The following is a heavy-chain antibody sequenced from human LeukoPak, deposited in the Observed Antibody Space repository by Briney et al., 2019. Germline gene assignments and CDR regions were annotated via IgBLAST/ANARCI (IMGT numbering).Heavy chain of an antibody. V-gene: IGHV3-23*01. D-gene: IGHD3-22*01. CDR2: ISWNSGNI. CDR1: GFTFSSYA. CDR3: AKEYYYDSSTDY. J-gene: IGHJ4*02. Sequence: TGGSLRLSCAASGFTFSSYAMSWVRQAPGKGLEWVSGISWNSGNIGYADSVKGRFTVSRDNSKNTLYLQMNSLRAEDTAVYYCAKEYYYDSSTDYWGQGTLVTVSS.